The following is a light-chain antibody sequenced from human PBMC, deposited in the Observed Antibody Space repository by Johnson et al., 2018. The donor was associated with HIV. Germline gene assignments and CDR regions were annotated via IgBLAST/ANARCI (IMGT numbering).Light chain of an antibody. V-gene: IGLV1-51*01. Sequence: QPVLTQPPSVSAAPGQTVTISCSGSSSNVGSSFVSWYRQVPGTAPKLLIYENDRRPSGIPDRFSASKSGTSAPLAITGLQTGDEADYYCGTWISTGSVFGSGTKVTVL. CDR2: END. J-gene: IGLJ1*01. CDR1: SSNVGSSF. CDR3: GTWISTGSV.